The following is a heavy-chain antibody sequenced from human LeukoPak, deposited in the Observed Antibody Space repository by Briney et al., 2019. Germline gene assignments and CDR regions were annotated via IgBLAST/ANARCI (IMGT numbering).Heavy chain of an antibody. CDR2: IYYSGST. J-gene: IGHJ4*02. CDR1: GGSVSSGSFY. Sequence: TTSQTLSLTCTVSGGSVSSGSFYWSWIRQPPGKGLEWIGYIYYSGSTNYNPSLKSRVTISVDTSKNQFSLKLSSVTAADTAVYYCARDGSSGWYYFDYWGQGTLVTVSS. V-gene: IGHV4-61*01. CDR3: ARDGSSGWYYFDY. D-gene: IGHD6-19*01.